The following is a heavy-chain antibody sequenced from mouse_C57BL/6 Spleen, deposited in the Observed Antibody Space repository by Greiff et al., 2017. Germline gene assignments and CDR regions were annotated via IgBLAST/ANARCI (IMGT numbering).Heavy chain of an antibody. CDR1: GYAFSSSW. J-gene: IGHJ2*01. D-gene: IGHD1-1*01. Sequence: QVQLQQSGPELAKPGASVKISCKASGYAFSSSWMNWLKQRPGKGLGWFGRIYPGNGNPTYIGKFKGKATLTADKSSSPAYMQLSSLTSEDSAVYFWARGRNTVGYFDYRGQGTTLTVSS. V-gene: IGHV1-82*01. CDR3: ARGRNTVGYFDY. CDR2: IYPGNGNP.